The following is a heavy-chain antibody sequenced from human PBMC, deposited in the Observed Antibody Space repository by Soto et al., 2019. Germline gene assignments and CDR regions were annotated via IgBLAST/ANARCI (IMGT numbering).Heavy chain of an antibody. J-gene: IGHJ5*02. Sequence: QVQLVQSGAEVKKPGASVKVSCKASGYTFTGYYMHWVRQAPGQGLEWMGWINPNSGGTNYAQKFQGRVTMTRDTSNRTAYMEVSRLRSDDTAVYYCARAYEQWLVHGNWFDPWGQGTLVTVSS. CDR2: INPNSGGT. CDR3: ARAYEQWLVHGNWFDP. CDR1: GYTFTGYY. V-gene: IGHV1-2*02. D-gene: IGHD6-19*01.